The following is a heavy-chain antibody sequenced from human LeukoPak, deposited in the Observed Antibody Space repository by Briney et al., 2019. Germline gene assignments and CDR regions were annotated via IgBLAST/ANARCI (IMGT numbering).Heavy chain of an antibody. J-gene: IGHJ4*02. CDR3: ARQALWFFDH. D-gene: IGHD2-21*01. V-gene: IGHV4-39*01. CDR1: GGSISSNSNY. CDR2: ISYGGST. Sequence: SETLSLTCTVSGGSISSNSNYWAWIRQPPGRGLEWIGSISYGGSTYYSPSLESRVTISVDTSKYQFSLNLSSVTAADTAVYYCARQALWFFDHWGQGTLVTVSS.